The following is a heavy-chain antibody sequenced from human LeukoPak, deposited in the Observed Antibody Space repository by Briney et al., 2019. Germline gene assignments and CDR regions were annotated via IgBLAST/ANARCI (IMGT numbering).Heavy chain of an antibody. CDR1: GGSFSGYY. V-gene: IGHV4-34*01. CDR3: ASRNQLLSDNWFDP. CDR2: INHSGST. D-gene: IGHD2-2*01. J-gene: IGHJ5*02. Sequence: PSETLSLTCAVYGGSFSGYYWSWIRQPPGKGLEWIGEINHSGSTNYNPSLKSRATISVDTSKNQFSLKLSSVTAADTAVYYCASRNQLLSDNWFDPWGQGTLVTVSS.